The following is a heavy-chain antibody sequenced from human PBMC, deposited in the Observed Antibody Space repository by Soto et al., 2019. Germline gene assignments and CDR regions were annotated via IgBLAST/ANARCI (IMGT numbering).Heavy chain of an antibody. D-gene: IGHD6-19*01. V-gene: IGHV5-10-1*01. CDR2: IDPSDSYT. Sequence: GESLKISCKGSGYSFTSYWISWVRQMPGKGLEWMGRIDPSDSYTNYSPSFQGHVTISADKSISTAYLQWSSLKASDTAMYYCARPLSAYSSGWSSYHYYGMDVWGQGTTVTAP. CDR1: GYSFTSYW. CDR3: ARPLSAYSSGWSSYHYYGMDV. J-gene: IGHJ6*02.